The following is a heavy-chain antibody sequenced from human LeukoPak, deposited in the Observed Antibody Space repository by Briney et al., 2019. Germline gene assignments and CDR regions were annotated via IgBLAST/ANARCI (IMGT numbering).Heavy chain of an antibody. V-gene: IGHV3-30*02. Sequence: GGSLRLSCAASGFTFSSYGMHWVRQAPGKGLEWVAFIRYDGSNKYYADSVKGRFTISRDTAKKSLYLQMNSLRAEDTAVYYCATNIVVVTALDYWGQGTLVTVSS. D-gene: IGHD2-21*02. CDR3: ATNIVVVTALDY. J-gene: IGHJ4*02. CDR2: IRYDGSNK. CDR1: GFTFSSYG.